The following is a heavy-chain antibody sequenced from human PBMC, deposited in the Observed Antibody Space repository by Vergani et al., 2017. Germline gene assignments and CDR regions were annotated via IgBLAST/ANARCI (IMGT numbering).Heavy chain of an antibody. CDR3: AGVRRITIFGVVMTPFDY. D-gene: IGHD3-3*01. Sequence: QVQLEESGPGLVKPSETLSLTCTVSGGSFNTYYWSWIRQSPGKGLEWIGYIYSTGSTNYNPSLNSRVTMSVDTSKNQFSLKLSSVTAADTAVYYCAGVRRITIFGVVMTPFDYWGQGTLVTVSS. V-gene: IGHV4-59*12. CDR1: GGSFNTYY. J-gene: IGHJ4*02. CDR2: IYSTGST.